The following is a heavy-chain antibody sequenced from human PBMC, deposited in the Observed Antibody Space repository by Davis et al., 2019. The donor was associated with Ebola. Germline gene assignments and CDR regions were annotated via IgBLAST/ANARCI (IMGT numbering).Heavy chain of an antibody. CDR2: ISVIDGNT. J-gene: IGHJ5*02. CDR1: GYIFTNYG. V-gene: IGHV1-18*01. D-gene: IGHD3-3*01. CDR3: VRHYDTISWSDP. Sequence: ASVKVSCKASGYIFTNYGVSWLRQAPGQGLEWMGWISVIDGNTYHAQKFQGRVTMTADTSTSTIYMELRSLTSDDTAIYYCVRHYDTISWSDPWGQGTLVTVSS.